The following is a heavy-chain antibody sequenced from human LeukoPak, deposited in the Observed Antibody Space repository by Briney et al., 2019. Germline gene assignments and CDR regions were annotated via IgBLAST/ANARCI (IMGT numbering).Heavy chain of an antibody. CDR2: INPSGGNT. CDR1: GYTFTSYY. V-gene: IGHV1-46*01. D-gene: IGHD6-19*01. Sequence: ASVKVSCKASGYTFTSYYMHWVRQAPGQGLEWMGIINPSGGNTSYAQKFQGRVTMTRDTSTSTVYMELSSLRSEDTAVYYCARVYAFGIAVAESYYFDYWGQGTLVTVSS. CDR3: ARVYAFGIAVAESYYFDY. J-gene: IGHJ4*02.